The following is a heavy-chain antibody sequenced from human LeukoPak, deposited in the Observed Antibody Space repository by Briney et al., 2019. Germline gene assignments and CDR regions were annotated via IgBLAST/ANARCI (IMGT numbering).Heavy chain of an antibody. CDR3: ARRTQGAYYYGSGRPTLDY. CDR1: GGSFSGYY. V-gene: IGHV4-34*01. J-gene: IGHJ4*02. D-gene: IGHD3-10*01. CDR2: INHSGST. Sequence: SETLSLTCAVYGGSFSGYYWSWIRQPPGKGLEWIGEINHSGSTNYNPSLKSRVTISVDTSKNQFSLKLSSVTAADTAVYYCARRTQGAYYYGSGRPTLDYWGQGTLVTVSS.